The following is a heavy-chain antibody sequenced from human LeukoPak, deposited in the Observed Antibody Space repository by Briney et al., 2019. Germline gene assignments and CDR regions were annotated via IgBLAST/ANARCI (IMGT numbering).Heavy chain of an antibody. J-gene: IGHJ5*02. V-gene: IGHV4-4*09. Sequence: ASETLSLTCTVSGGSISSYYWSWIRQPPEKGLEWIGYIYTSGSTNYNPSLKSRVTISVDTSKNQFSLKLSSVTAADTAVYYCAGSGQTITMVRGWLYPLTFDPWGQGTLVTVSS. D-gene: IGHD3-10*01. CDR3: AGSGQTITMVRGWLYPLTFDP. CDR2: IYTSGST. CDR1: GGSISSYY.